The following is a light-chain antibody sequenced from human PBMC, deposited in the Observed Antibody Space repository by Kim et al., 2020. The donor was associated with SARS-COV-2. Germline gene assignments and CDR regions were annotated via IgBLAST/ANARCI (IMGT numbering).Light chain of an antibody. J-gene: IGLJ3*02. V-gene: IGLV3-21*04. CDR2: YDS. CDR3: QVWDSSSDHPV. Sequence: APGKTARITCGGSNIGSKSVLWYQQKPAQAPVLVIYYDSGRPSGIPERFSGSNSGNTATLTISRVEAGDEADYYCQVWDSSSDHPVFGGGTQLTVL. CDR1: NIGSKS.